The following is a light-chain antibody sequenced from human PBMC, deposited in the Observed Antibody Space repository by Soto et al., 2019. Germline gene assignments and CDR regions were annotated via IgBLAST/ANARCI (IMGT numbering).Light chain of an antibody. CDR3: QKYNSAPWT. V-gene: IGKV1-27*01. Sequence: TQSPSSLSASVGDRVTITCRASQGIGNYLAWYQQKPGKVPKLLIYAASTLQSGVPSRFSGSGSGTDFTLTISSLQPEDVATYYCQKYNSAPWTFGQGTKVEIK. CDR1: QGIGNY. J-gene: IGKJ1*01. CDR2: AAS.